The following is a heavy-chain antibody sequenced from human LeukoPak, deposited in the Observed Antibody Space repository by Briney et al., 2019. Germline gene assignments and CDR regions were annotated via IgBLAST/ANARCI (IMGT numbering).Heavy chain of an antibody. CDR3: ARGVYCSGGSCYRRAFDI. CDR1: GYTFTGYY. J-gene: IGHJ3*02. D-gene: IGHD2-15*01. Sequence: ASVKVSCKTSGYTFTGYYVHWVRQAPGQGLEWMGWINPNSGGTNYAQKLQGRVTMTTDTSTSTAYMELRSLRSDDTAVYYCARGVYCSGGSCYRRAFDIWGQGTMVTVSS. CDR2: INPNSGGT. V-gene: IGHV1-2*02.